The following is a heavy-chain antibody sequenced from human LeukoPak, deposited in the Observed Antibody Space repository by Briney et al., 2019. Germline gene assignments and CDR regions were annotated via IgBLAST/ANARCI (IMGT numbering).Heavy chain of an antibody. CDR2: IFYSGST. CDR1: GGPISTSNYY. D-gene: IGHD3-10*01. CDR3: ARASITRVAFDI. Sequence: SETLSLTCTVSGGPISTSNYYWGWIRQPPGKGLEWIGNIFYSGSTYYGPSLKSRVTMSVDTSKNQFSLKLSSVTAADTAVYYCARASITRVAFDIWGQGTMVTVSS. J-gene: IGHJ3*02. V-gene: IGHV4-39*07.